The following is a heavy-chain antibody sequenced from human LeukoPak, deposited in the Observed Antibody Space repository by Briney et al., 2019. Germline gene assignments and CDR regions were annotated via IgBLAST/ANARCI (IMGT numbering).Heavy chain of an antibody. Sequence: GGSLRLSCAASGFTFSSYWMSWVRQAPGKGLEWVANIKQDGSEKYYVDSVKGRFTIYRDNAKNSLYLQMNSLRAEDTTEYYCARLDDFWSGYWGNYYYYMDVWGKGITVTVSS. D-gene: IGHD3-3*01. CDR3: ARLDDFWSGYWGNYYYYMDV. CDR1: GFTFSSYW. J-gene: IGHJ6*03. CDR2: IKQDGSEK. V-gene: IGHV3-7*01.